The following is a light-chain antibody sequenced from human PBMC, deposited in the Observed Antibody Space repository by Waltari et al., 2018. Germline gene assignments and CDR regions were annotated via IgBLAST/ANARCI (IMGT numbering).Light chain of an antibody. Sequence: QSALTQPRSVSGSPGQSVTISCTGTSSDVGGYNYVSWYQQHPGKAPKLMIYYVSKRPPGVPDRFSGSKSGNTASLTISGLQAEDEADYYCCSYAGSYTFGYVFGTGTKVTVL. CDR3: CSYAGSYTFGYV. J-gene: IGLJ1*01. V-gene: IGLV2-11*01. CDR2: YVS. CDR1: SSDVGGYNY.